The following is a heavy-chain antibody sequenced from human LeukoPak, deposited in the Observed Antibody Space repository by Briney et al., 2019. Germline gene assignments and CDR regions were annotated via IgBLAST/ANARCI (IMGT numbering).Heavy chain of an antibody. V-gene: IGHV4-30-4*08. J-gene: IGHJ4*02. Sequence: PSETLSLTCTVSGGSISSGDYYWSWIRQPPGKGLEWIGYIYYSGSTYYNPSLKSRVTISVDTSKNQFSLKLSSVTAADTAVYYCARMRAARHTEVDYWGQGTLVTVSS. CDR2: IYYSGST. D-gene: IGHD6-6*01. CDR1: GGSISSGDYY. CDR3: ARMRAARHTEVDY.